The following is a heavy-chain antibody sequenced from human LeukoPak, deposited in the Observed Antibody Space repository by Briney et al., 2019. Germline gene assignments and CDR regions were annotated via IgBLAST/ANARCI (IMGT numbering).Heavy chain of an antibody. J-gene: IGHJ4*02. V-gene: IGHV3-21*01. CDR1: GFTFSSYS. CDR3: ASMYGDCRQRFDY. Sequence: GGSLRLSCAASGFTFSSYSMNWVRQAPGKGLEWVSSISSSSSYIYYADSVKGRFTISRDNAKNSLYLQMNSLRAEDTAVYYCASMYGDCRQRFDYWGQGTLVTVSS. CDR2: ISSSSSYI. D-gene: IGHD4-17*01.